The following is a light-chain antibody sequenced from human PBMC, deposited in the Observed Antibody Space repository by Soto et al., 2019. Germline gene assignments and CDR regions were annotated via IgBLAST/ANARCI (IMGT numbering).Light chain of an antibody. CDR2: AAS. J-gene: IGKJ3*01. CDR3: QQSYSTLFA. V-gene: IGKV1-39*01. Sequence: DLQMTQSPSSLSASVGDSVTITCRASQDISSYLNWYQQKPGKAPKLLIYAASTLHSGVPSRFNSSPSETDFTLTISSLQPEDFSTYYCQQSYSTLFAFGPGTKVDFK. CDR1: QDISSY.